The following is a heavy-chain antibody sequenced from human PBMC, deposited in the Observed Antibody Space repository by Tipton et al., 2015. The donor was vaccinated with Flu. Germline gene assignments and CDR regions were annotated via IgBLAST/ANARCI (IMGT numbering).Heavy chain of an antibody. CDR3: ARAGSLLWEGALDV. J-gene: IGHJ6*02. CDR2: IASNGGTT. V-gene: IGHV3-64*01. D-gene: IGHD1-26*01. Sequence: SLRLSCAASGFSFSSYGMHWVRQAPGKGLQYVSGIASNGGTTYYANSVKGRFTISRDNSKNTLYLQMGSLRGEDMAVYYCARAGSLLWEGALDVWGQGTTVTVS. CDR1: GFSFSSYG.